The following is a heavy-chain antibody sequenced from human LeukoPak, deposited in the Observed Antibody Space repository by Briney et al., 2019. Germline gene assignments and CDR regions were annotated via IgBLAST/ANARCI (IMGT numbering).Heavy chain of an antibody. V-gene: IGHV3-11*03. J-gene: IGHJ3*02. CDR1: AFTFSDYY. CDR3: ARVVTGYDAFDI. Sequence: KPGGSLRLSCAAPAFTFSDYYMSWVRQAPGKGLELVSYISSSTSYTNYADSVKGRFTISRDNAKNSLYLQMNSLRAEDTAVYYCARVVTGYDAFDIWGQGTMVTVSS. CDR2: ISSSTSYT. D-gene: IGHD2-15*01.